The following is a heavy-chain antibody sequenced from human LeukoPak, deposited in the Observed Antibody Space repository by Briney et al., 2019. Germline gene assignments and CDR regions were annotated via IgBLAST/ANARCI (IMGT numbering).Heavy chain of an antibody. CDR2: IYTSGST. Sequence: SETVSLTCTVSGGSGNSGNYYWHSIRQPAGKGLEWIRRIYTSGSTNYNPSLKSRVTISVDTSKNHCSLKLPSVTAADTAVYYCAREQWSFRSYYDSSGYHDYWGQGTLVTVSS. V-gene: IGHV4-61*02. CDR1: GGSGNSGNYY. CDR3: AREQWSFRSYYDSSGYHDY. D-gene: IGHD3-22*01. J-gene: IGHJ4*02.